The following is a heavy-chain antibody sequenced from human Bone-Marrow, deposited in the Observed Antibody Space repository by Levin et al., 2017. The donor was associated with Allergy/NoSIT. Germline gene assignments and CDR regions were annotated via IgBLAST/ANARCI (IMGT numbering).Heavy chain of an antibody. D-gene: IGHD3-10*01. CDR2: IKQDGSEK. J-gene: IGHJ6*02. CDR1: GFTFSSYW. CDR3: ARDPPLISVRGVMVDYYYYGMDV. Sequence: PGGSLRLSCAASGFTFSSYWMSWVRQAPGKGLEWVANIKQDGSEKYYVDSVKGRFTISRDNAKNSLYLQMNSLRAEDTAVYYCARDPPLISVRGVMVDYYYYGMDVWGQGTTVTVSS. V-gene: IGHV3-7*01.